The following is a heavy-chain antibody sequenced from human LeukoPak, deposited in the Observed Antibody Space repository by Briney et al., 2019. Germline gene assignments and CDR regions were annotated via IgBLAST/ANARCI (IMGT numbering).Heavy chain of an antibody. CDR2: INSDGSST. CDR1: GFIFSSYW. CDR3: ARLAKVGYSSSHFDY. D-gene: IGHD6-6*01. Sequence: GGSLRLSCAASGFIFSSYWMHWVRQAPGKGLVWVSRINSDGSSTSYADSVKGRFTISRDNAKNTLYLQMNSLRAEDTAVYYCARLAKVGYSSSHFDYWGQGTLVTVSS. J-gene: IGHJ4*02. V-gene: IGHV3-74*01.